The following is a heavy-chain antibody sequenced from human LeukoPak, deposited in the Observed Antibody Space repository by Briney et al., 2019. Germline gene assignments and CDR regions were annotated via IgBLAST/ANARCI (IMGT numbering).Heavy chain of an antibody. CDR2: MFPDGRT. J-gene: IGHJ4*02. D-gene: IGHD4-17*01. Sequence: GGSLRLSCAVSGFSVNDNYMSWVRQAPGKGLQWVSVMFPDGRTYYADSVKGRFTISRDLARNTLLLQMHSLRADDTAVHYCARTNPVYGDYDYWGQGALVTVSS. V-gene: IGHV3-53*01. CDR3: ARTNPVYGDYDY. CDR1: GFSVNDNY.